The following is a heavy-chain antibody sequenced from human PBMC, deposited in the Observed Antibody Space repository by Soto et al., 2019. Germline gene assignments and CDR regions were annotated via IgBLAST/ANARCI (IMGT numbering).Heavy chain of an antibody. V-gene: IGHV4-31*03. CDR1: GGSISSGGYY. D-gene: IGHD2-15*01. CDR2: IYYSGST. J-gene: IGHJ6*03. CDR3: ARGGRYCSGGSCYFDYYYYYYMDV. Sequence: PSETLSLTCTVSGGSISSGGYYWSWIRQHPGKGLEWIGYIYYSGSTYYNPSLKSRVTISVDTSKNQFSLKLSSVTAADTAVYYCARGGRYCSGGSCYFDYYYYYYMDVWGKGTTVTVSS.